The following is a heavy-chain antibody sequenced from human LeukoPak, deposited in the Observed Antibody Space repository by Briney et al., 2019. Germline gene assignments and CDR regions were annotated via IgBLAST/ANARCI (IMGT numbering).Heavy chain of an antibody. CDR1: GGSISSYY. J-gene: IGHJ3*02. CDR2: IYYSGST. V-gene: IGHV4-59*08. Sequence: SETLSLTCTVSGGSISSYYWSWIRQPPGKGLEWIGYIYYSGSTSYNPSLKSRVTILVDTSKNQFSLKLRFVTAADTAVYYCARRERDVSLDHAFDIWGQGTMVTVSS. CDR3: ARRERDVSLDHAFDI. D-gene: IGHD5-24*01.